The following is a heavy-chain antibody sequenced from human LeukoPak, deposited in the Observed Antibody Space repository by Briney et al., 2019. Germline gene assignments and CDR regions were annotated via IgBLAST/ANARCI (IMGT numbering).Heavy chain of an antibody. Sequence: SGTLSLTCAVSGGSISSSNWWSWVRQPPGKGLEWIGEIYHSGSTNYNPSLKSRVTISVDKSKNQFSLKLSSVTAADTAVYYCARTYYYGSGSYPRWWYFDYWGQGTLVTVSS. CDR3: ARTYYYGSGSYPRWWYFDY. V-gene: IGHV4-4*02. D-gene: IGHD3-10*01. CDR2: IYHSGST. J-gene: IGHJ4*02. CDR1: GGSISSSNW.